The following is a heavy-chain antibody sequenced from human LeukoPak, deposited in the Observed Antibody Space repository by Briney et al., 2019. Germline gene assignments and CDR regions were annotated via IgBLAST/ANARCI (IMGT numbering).Heavy chain of an antibody. Sequence: GASVKVSCRVSGYSLTELSIHWVRQHPGEGLEWMGGFDRENGKTLYSRDFEGRVTMTEDASLATAYLHLSGLRSDDTAVYYCATGDYGGIYFDSWGQGTLLIVSS. CDR2: FDRENGKT. V-gene: IGHV1-24*01. CDR1: GYSLTELS. J-gene: IGHJ4*02. CDR3: ATGDYGGIYFDS. D-gene: IGHD4-23*01.